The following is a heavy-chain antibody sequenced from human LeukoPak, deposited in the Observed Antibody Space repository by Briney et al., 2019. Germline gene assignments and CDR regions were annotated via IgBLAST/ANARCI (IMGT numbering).Heavy chain of an antibody. CDR3: ARDRRSKGGSFDY. V-gene: IGHV4-30-4*07. D-gene: IGHD1-26*01. CDR1: GGSISSGHFS. J-gene: IGHJ4*02. CDR2: IYYSGST. Sequence: SETLSLTCTVSGGSISSGHFSWTWIRQTPGKGLECLGYIYYSGSTYYNPSLQSRVTISVDTSKNQFSLKLSSVTAADTAVYYCARDRRSKGGSFDYWGQGTLVTVSS.